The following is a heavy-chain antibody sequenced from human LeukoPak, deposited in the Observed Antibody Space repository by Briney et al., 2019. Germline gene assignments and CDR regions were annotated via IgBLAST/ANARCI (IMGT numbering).Heavy chain of an antibody. CDR1: GYTFTSYA. CDR3: ARDPGGTGAFDI. D-gene: IGHD3-10*01. Sequence: GASVKVSCKASGYTFTSYAMHWVRQAPGQRLEWMGWINAGNGNTKYSQEFQGRVTMTRDTSISTAYMELSRLRSDDTAVYYCARDPGGTGAFDIWGQGTMVTVSS. CDR2: INAGNGNT. V-gene: IGHV1-3*01. J-gene: IGHJ3*02.